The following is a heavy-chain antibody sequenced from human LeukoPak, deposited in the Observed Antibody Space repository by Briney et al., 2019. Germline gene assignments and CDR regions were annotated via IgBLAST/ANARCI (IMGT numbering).Heavy chain of an antibody. CDR2: IYYSGST. V-gene: IGHV4-59*01. CDR3: ARGGSGYSYGLFDY. CDR1: GGSISSYY. J-gene: IGHJ4*02. Sequence: SATLSLTCTVSGGSISSYYWSWIRQPPGKGLEWIGYIYYSGSTNYNPSLKSRVTISVDTSKNQFSLKLSSVTAADTAVYYCARGGSGYSYGLFDYWGQGTLVTVSS. D-gene: IGHD5-18*01.